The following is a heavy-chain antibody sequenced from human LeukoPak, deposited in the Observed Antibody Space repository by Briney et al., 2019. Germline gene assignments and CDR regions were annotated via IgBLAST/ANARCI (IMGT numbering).Heavy chain of an antibody. J-gene: IGHJ4*02. Sequence: ASVKVSCKASGYTFTSYGISWVRQAPGQGLEWMGWISAYNGNTNYAQKLQGRVTMTTDTSTSTAYMELRSLRSDDTAVYYCAINYYDSSGYSFDYWGQGTLVTVPS. CDR2: ISAYNGNT. CDR3: AINYYDSSGYSFDY. V-gene: IGHV1-18*01. D-gene: IGHD3-22*01. CDR1: GYTFTSYG.